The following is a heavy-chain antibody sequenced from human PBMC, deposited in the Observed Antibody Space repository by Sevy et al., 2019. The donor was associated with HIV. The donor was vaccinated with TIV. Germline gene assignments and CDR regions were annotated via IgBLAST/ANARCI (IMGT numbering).Heavy chain of an antibody. V-gene: IGHV1-46*01. CDR3: AREDSGSYGKLTFDI. CDR2: INPRGGST. D-gene: IGHD1-26*01. CDR1: GYTFTSYY. J-gene: IGHJ3*02. Sequence: ASVKVSCKASGYTFTSYYMHWVRQAPGQGLEWMGIINPRGGSTSYAQKFQGRVTMTRDTSTSTVYMELSSLRSEDTAVYYCAREDSGSYGKLTFDIWGQGTMVTISS.